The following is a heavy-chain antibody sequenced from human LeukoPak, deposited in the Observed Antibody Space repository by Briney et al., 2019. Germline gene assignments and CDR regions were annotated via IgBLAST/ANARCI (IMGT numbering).Heavy chain of an antibody. CDR2: IKQDGSEK. V-gene: IGHV3-7*01. J-gene: IGHJ5*02. Sequence: GGSLRLSCAASGFTFSSYWMSWVRQAPGKGLEWVANIKQDGSEKYYVDSVKGRFTISRDNAKNSLYLQMNSLRAEDTAVYYCARNGDYPGDWFDPWGQGTLVTVSS. CDR1: GFTFSSYW. CDR3: ARNGDYPGDWFDP. D-gene: IGHD4-17*01.